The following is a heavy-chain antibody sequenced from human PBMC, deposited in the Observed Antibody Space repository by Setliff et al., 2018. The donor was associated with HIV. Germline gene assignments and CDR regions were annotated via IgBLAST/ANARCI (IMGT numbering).Heavy chain of an antibody. J-gene: IGHJ4*02. CDR2: IYYRGSA. CDR1: GGSIITTNYY. D-gene: IGHD3-10*01. Sequence: ASETLSLTCTVSGGSIITTNYYWGWVRQSPGKGLEWIGVIYYRGSAYYNLSLQSRVTLSVDTSKNSFSLHLTSVTAADTAVYFCARARGPPLPVLDFWGQGTLVTVSS. CDR3: ARARGPPLPVLDF. V-gene: IGHV4-39*07.